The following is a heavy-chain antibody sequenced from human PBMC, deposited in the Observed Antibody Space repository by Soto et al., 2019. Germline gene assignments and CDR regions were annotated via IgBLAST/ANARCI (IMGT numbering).Heavy chain of an antibody. CDR1: GGSISSYY. CDR3: AREGGLYSSSWQSDYYYYYMDV. Sequence: SETLSLTCTVSGGSISSYYWSWIRQPPGKGLEWIGYIYYSGSTNYNPSLKSRVTISVDTSKNQFSLKLSSVTAADTAVYYCAREGGLYSSSWQSDYYYYYMDVWGKGTTVTVSS. J-gene: IGHJ6*03. CDR2: IYYSGST. V-gene: IGHV4-59*01. D-gene: IGHD6-13*01.